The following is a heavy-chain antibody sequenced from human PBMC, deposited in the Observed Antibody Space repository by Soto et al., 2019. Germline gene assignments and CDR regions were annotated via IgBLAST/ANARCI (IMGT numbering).Heavy chain of an antibody. CDR1: GYTFTSYG. CDR2: ISAYNGNT. J-gene: IGHJ5*02. V-gene: IGHV1-18*01. CDR3: ARDKRRLGVSSGYYSGWFDP. D-gene: IGHD3-22*01. Sequence: VQLVQSGAEVKKPGASVKVSCKASGYTFTSYGISWVRQAPGQGREWMGWISAYNGNTNYAQKLQGRVTMTTDTSTSTYYMELRSLRSDDTAVYYCARDKRRLGVSSGYYSGWFDPWGQGTLVTVSS.